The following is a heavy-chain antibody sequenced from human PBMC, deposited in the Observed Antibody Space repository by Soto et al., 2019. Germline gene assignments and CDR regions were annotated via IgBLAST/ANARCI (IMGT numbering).Heavy chain of an antibody. CDR1: GFTFSSYG. J-gene: IGHJ4*02. CDR2: IWYDGSNK. D-gene: IGHD1-26*01. CDR3: AIDWIVGDTGFEY. Sequence: GGSLRLSCAASGFTFSSYGMHWVRQAPGKGLEWVAVIWYDGSNKYYADSVKGRFTISRDNSKNTLYLQMNSLRAEDTAVYYCAIDWIVGDTGFEYWCPGTLVTVAS. V-gene: IGHV3-33*01.